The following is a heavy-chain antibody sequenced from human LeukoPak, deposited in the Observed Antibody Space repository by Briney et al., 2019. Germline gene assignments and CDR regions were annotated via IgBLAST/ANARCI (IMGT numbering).Heavy chain of an antibody. J-gene: IGHJ4*02. V-gene: IGHV1-8*01. Sequence: EASVNVSCKASGYTFTSYDINWVRQATGQGLEWMGWMNPNSGNTGYAQKFQGRVTTTRNTSISTAYMELSSLRSEDTAVYYCARGGGDYDFWSGYYYFDYWGQGTLVTVSS. CDR2: MNPNSGNT. CDR1: GYTFTSYD. CDR3: ARGGGDYDFWSGYYYFDY. D-gene: IGHD3-3*01.